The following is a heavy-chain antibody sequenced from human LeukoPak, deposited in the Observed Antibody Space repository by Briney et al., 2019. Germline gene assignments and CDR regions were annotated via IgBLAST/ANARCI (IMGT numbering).Heavy chain of an antibody. CDR3: ARGYPRGGNYDYFDY. V-gene: IGHV4-61*02. CDR2: IYTSGST. CDR1: GGSISSGSYY. Sequence: SQTLSLTCTVSGGSISSGSYYCSWIRQPAGKGLERIGRIYTSGSTNYNPSLKSRVTISVDTSKNQFTLKLSSVTAADTAVYYCARGYPRGGNYDYFDYWGQGTLVTVSS. D-gene: IGHD4-23*01. J-gene: IGHJ4*02.